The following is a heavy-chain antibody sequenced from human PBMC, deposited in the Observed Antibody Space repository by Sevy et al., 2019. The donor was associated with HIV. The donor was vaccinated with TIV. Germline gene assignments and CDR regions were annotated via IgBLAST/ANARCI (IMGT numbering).Heavy chain of an antibody. CDR2: IWYDGTNE. D-gene: IGHD3-3*01. CDR1: GLTFSSYA. Sequence: GGSLRLSCAASGLTFSSYAIHWVRQAPGKGLEWVAVIWYDGTNEYYADSVKGRFTISRDNSKNTQYLQMNSLRAEDTAVYYCAREGLLEWLFSFDYWGQGTLVTVSS. CDR3: AREGLLEWLFSFDY. J-gene: IGHJ4*02. V-gene: IGHV3-33*01.